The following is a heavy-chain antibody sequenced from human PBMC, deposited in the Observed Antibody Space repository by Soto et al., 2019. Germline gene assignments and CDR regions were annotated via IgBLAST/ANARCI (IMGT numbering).Heavy chain of an antibody. CDR3: ARDSIFGGNPHYYYGMDV. CDR2: TYYRSKWYN. D-gene: IGHD3-10*02. V-gene: IGHV6-1*01. Sequence: SQTLSLTCAISGDSVSSNSAAWNWIRQSPSRGLEWLGRTYYRSKWYNDYAVSVKSRITINPDTSKNQFSLQLNYVTPEDTAVYYCARDSIFGGNPHYYYGMDVWGQGTTVTVSS. CDR1: GDSVSSNSAA. J-gene: IGHJ6*02.